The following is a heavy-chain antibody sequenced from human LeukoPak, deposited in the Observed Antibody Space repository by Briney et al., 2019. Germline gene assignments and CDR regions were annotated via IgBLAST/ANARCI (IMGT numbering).Heavy chain of an antibody. CDR2: ISYDGNKK. J-gene: IGHJ6*02. CDR3: AKDRVFYYYYYGMDV. CDR1: GFIFNSYG. V-gene: IGHV3-30*18. D-gene: IGHD3-10*01. Sequence: PGGSLRLSCAASGFIFNSYGMHWVRQAPGKGLEWVAVISYDGNKKDYADSVKGRFTISRDNSKNTLYLQMNSLRTEDTAVYYRAKDRVFYYYYYGMDVWGQGTTVTVSS.